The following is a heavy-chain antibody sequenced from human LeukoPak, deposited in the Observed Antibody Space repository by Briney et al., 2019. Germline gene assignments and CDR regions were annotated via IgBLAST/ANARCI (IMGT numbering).Heavy chain of an antibody. V-gene: IGHV1-46*01. Sequence: VASVTVSCLPSGYTLTLHPTHCVRPAAGQGLEWMGVINPSDGSATYAQNFKGRVKMTGDTSTSTVYMMLISLRSEDTAVYYCARDSGLGGEGSYEYGPFDPWGQGGLVTVSS. CDR1: GYTLTLHP. D-gene: IGHD5-18*01. J-gene: IGHJ5*02. CDR2: INPSDGSA. CDR3: ARDSGLGGEGSYEYGPFDP.